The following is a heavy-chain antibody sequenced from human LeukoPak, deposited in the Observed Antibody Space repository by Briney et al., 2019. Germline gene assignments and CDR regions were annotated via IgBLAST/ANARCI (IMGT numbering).Heavy chain of an antibody. CDR2: ISGSGGST. Sequence: GGSLRLSCAASGFTFRNYGMSWVRQAPGKGLEWVSAISGSGGSTYYADSVKGRFTISRDNSKNTLYLQMNSLRAEDTAVYYCAKAIVGATYYFDYWGQGTLVTVSS. J-gene: IGHJ4*02. CDR1: GFTFRNYG. V-gene: IGHV3-23*01. D-gene: IGHD1-26*01. CDR3: AKAIVGATYYFDY.